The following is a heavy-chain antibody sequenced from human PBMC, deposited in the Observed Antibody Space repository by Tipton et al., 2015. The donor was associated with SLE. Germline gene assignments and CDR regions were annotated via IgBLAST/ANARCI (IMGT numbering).Heavy chain of an antibody. V-gene: IGHV3-23*03. CDR1: GFTFSTYP. J-gene: IGHJ4*02. Sequence: SLRLSCAASGFTFSTYPMSWVRQAPGKGLEWVSVIYSGGSTDYTDSVKGRFTISRDNSDNTLYLEMNNLRAEDTAVYYCARETVGFDYWGQGTLVTVSS. CDR3: ARETVGFDY. D-gene: IGHD4-11*01. CDR2: IYSGGST.